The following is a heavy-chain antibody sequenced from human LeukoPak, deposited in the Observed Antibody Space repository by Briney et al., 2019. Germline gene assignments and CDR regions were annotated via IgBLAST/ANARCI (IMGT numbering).Heavy chain of an antibody. CDR1: GFTFSSYA. CDR2: ITGDGGST. Sequence: GGSLRLSCAASGFTFSSYAMTWVRQAPGKGLQWVSSITGDGGSTFHADSVKGRFAISRDSSKNTLFLQMNSLGAEDTAIYYCVKGSISTIGLDYWGQGTLVTVSS. CDR3: VKGSISTIGLDY. D-gene: IGHD6-6*01. V-gene: IGHV3-23*01. J-gene: IGHJ4*02.